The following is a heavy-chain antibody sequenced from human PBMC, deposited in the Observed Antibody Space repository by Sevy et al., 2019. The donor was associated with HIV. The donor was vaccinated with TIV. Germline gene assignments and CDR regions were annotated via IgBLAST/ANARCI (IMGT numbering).Heavy chain of an antibody. D-gene: IGHD3-3*01. CDR3: AKTPDDSDYYYYGMDV. V-gene: IGHV3-30*18. CDR1: GFTFSGFG. CDR2: ISYGGTNT. Sequence: GGSLRLSCAASGFTFSGFGLHWVRQAPGKGLEWVAVISYGGTNTYDGDSVRGRFTISRDNSKNPLYLQMNSLRAEDTAVYYCAKTPDDSDYYYYGMDVWGQGTTVTVSS. J-gene: IGHJ6*02.